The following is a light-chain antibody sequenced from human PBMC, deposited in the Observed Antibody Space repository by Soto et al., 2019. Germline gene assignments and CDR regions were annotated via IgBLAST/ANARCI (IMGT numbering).Light chain of an antibody. CDR3: QQYYSTPQT. V-gene: IGKV4-1*01. Sequence: DIVMTQSPDSLAVSLGERAAINCKSSQSLLYTFNNKNYLAWYQQKPGQPPKLLISWASTRDSGVPDRFSGSGSGTDFTLAISSLQAEDVAVYFCQQYYSTPQTFGQGTKLEIK. CDR1: QSLLYTFNNKNY. CDR2: WAS. J-gene: IGKJ2*01.